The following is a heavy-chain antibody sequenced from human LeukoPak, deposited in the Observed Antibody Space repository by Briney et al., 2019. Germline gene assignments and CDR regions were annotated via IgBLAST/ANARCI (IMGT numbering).Heavy chain of an antibody. J-gene: IGHJ4*02. D-gene: IGHD3-10*01. CDR3: ARFFYGSGSFDY. Sequence: ASVKVSCKASGYTFTSYGISWVRQAPGQGLGWMGWISAYNGNTNYSQKPQGRVTMTTETSTSTAYMELRSLRSDDTAVYYCARFFYGSGSFDYWGQGPLVTVSS. CDR1: GYTFTSYG. V-gene: IGHV1-18*01. CDR2: ISAYNGNT.